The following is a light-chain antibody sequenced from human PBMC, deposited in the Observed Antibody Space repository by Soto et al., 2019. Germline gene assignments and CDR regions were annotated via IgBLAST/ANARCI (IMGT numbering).Light chain of an antibody. J-gene: IGLJ1*01. CDR3: SSYTSSSTLV. Sequence: QSVLTQPPSASGTPGQRVTISCSGSSSNIGSNYVYWYQQLPGKAPKLMIYEVSNRPSGVSNRFSGSKSGNTASLTISGLQAEDEADYYCSSYTSSSTLVFGTGTKLTVL. CDR2: EVS. CDR1: SSNIGSNY. V-gene: IGLV2-14*01.